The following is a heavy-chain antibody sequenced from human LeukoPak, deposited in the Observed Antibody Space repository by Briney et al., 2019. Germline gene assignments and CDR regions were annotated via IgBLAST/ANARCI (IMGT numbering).Heavy chain of an antibody. CDR2: INPNSGGT. D-gene: IGHD6-19*01. V-gene: IGHV1-2*02. J-gene: IGHJ4*02. CDR1: GYTFSGYY. Sequence: GASVTVSCKASGYTFSGYYMHWVRQAPGQGLEWMGWINPNSGGTKYAQRFQGRVTMTRDTSISTAYMEVRRLRSDDTAVYHCARDSAGYSSGWTFFDYWGQGTLVTVSS. CDR3: ARDSAGYSSGWTFFDY.